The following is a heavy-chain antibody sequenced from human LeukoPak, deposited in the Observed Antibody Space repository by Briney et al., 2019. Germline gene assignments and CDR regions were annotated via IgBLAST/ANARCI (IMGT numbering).Heavy chain of an antibody. V-gene: IGHV1-8*03. CDR2: MNPNSGNT. Sequence: ASVKVSCKASGYTFTSYDINWVRQATGQGLEWMGWMNPNSGNTGYAQKFQGGVTITRNTSVSTAYMELSSLRSEDTAVYYCARGRRLKTTGESDYYMDVWGKGTTVTVSS. D-gene: IGHD3-10*01. CDR1: GYTFTSYD. CDR3: ARGRRLKTTGESDYYMDV. J-gene: IGHJ6*03.